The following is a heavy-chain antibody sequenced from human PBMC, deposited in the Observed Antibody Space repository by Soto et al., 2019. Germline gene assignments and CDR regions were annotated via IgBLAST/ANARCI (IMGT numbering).Heavy chain of an antibody. V-gene: IGHV3-48*01. CDR2: ISSSSSTI. CDR3: ASRAATRYCSGGSCYYYYYYMDV. Sequence: GGSLRLSCAASGFTFSSYSMDWVRQAPGKGLEWVSYISSSSSTIYYADSVKGRFTISRDNAKNSLYLQMNSLRAEDTAVYYCASRAATRYCSGGSCYYYYYYMDVRGKGTTVTVSS. D-gene: IGHD2-15*01. CDR1: GFTFSSYS. J-gene: IGHJ6*03.